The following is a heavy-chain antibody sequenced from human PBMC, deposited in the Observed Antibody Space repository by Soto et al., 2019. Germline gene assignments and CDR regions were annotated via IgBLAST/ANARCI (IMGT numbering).Heavy chain of an antibody. D-gene: IGHD3-10*01. CDR3: AREKGGYFRYYYYGMDV. CDR1: GFTFSSYA. Sequence: GGSLRLSCAASGFTFSSYAMHWVRQAPGKGLEWVAVISYDGSNKYYADSVKGRFTISRDNSKNTLYLQMNSLRAEDTAVYYCAREKGGYFRYYYYGMDVWGQGTTVTVSS. V-gene: IGHV3-30-3*01. J-gene: IGHJ6*02. CDR2: ISYDGSNK.